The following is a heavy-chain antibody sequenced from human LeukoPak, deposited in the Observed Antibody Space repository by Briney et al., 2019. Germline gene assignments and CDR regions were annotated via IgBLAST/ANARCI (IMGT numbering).Heavy chain of an antibody. CDR3: AGLGVVVSGAHDGFNI. CDR2: INQDGSER. J-gene: IGHJ3*02. Sequence: PGGSLRLSCAASGFTSGTYWMSWVRQAPGKGLEWVANINQDGSERNYVDSVKGRFTISRDNAKNSLYLQMNSLRAEDTALYYCAGLGVVVSGAHDGFNIWGQGTMVTVSS. V-gene: IGHV3-7*01. CDR1: GFTSGTYW. D-gene: IGHD2-2*01.